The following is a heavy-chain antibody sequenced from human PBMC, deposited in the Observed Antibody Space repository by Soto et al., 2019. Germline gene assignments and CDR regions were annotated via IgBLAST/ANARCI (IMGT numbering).Heavy chain of an antibody. CDR3: ARGLYCSGGSCYSGYFDY. Sequence: QVQLVESGGGVVQPGRSLRLSCAASGFTFSSYGMHWVRQAPGKGLEWVAVIWYDGSNKYYADSVKGRFTISRDNSKNTLSLQMNSLRAEDTAVYYCARGLYCSGGSCYSGYFDYWGQGTLVTVSS. CDR1: GFTFSSYG. V-gene: IGHV3-33*01. CDR2: IWYDGSNK. D-gene: IGHD2-15*01. J-gene: IGHJ4*02.